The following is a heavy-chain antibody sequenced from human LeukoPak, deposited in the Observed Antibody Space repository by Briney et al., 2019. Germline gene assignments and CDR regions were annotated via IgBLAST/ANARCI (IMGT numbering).Heavy chain of an antibody. CDR2: ISAYNGNT. CDR3: ARDLNTDIVVVPAAPIGGDY. D-gene: IGHD2-2*01. V-gene: IGHV1-18*01. CDR1: GYTFTSYD. Sequence: ASVKVSCKASGYTFTSYDINWVRQAPGQGLEWMGWISAYNGNTNYAQKLQGRVTMTTDTSTSTAYMELRSLRSDDTAVYYCARDLNTDIVVVPAAPIGGDYWGQGTLVTVSS. J-gene: IGHJ4*02.